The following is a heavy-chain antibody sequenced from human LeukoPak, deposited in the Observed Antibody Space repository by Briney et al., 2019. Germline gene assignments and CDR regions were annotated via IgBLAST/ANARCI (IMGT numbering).Heavy chain of an antibody. V-gene: IGHV3-30*04. CDR2: ISYDGSNK. Sequence: PGGSLRLSCAASGFTFSSYAMHWVRQAPGKGLEWVAVISYDGSNKYYADSVKGRFTISRDNSKNTLHLQMNRMRAEDTAVYYCAKSYSGSYYIDYWGQRTLVTVSS. CDR3: AKSYSGSYYIDY. J-gene: IGHJ4*02. D-gene: IGHD1-26*01. CDR1: GFTFSSYA.